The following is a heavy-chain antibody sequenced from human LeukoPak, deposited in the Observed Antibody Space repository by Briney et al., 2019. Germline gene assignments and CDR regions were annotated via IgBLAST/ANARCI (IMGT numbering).Heavy chain of an antibody. V-gene: IGHV3-30*18. J-gene: IGHJ4*02. Sequence: PGGSLRLSCAASGFTFSSYGMHWVRQAPGKGLEWVAVISYDGSNKYYADSVKGRFTISRDNSKNTLYLQMNSLRAEDTAVYYCAKDWLWGNPRGDYTSGFNYWGQGTLVTVSS. CDR3: AKDWLWGNPRGDYTSGFNY. CDR2: ISYDGSNK. CDR1: GFTFSSYG. D-gene: IGHD4-17*01.